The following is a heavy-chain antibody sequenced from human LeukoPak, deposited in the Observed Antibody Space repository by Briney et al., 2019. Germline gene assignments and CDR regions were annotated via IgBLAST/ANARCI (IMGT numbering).Heavy chain of an antibody. CDR2: ISDSGST. CDR3: ASAAPQPYTGPYYYYMDV. CDR1: GGSIINGGYY. D-gene: IGHD2-2*02. J-gene: IGHJ6*03. V-gene: IGHV4-31*03. Sequence: PSQTLSLTCTVSGGSIINGGYYWSWIRQHPGKGLEWIGFISDSGSTDYNPSLKSRLTMSLGTSKNQFSLNLNSVTAADTAVYYCASAAPQPYTGPYYYYMDVWGKGTTVTVSS.